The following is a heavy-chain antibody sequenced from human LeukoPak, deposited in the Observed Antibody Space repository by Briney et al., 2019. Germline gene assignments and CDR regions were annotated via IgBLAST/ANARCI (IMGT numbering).Heavy chain of an antibody. Sequence: GGSMRLSCAAYGFTFSSYAMSWVRQAPGEGLEWVSAISGSGGSTYYADSVKGRFTISRDNYKNTLYLQMNSLRAAHPAVYYCANAPMVRGVIESWGQGTLVTVSS. D-gene: IGHD3-10*01. CDR3: ANAPMVRGVIES. CDR1: GFTFSSYA. CDR2: ISGSGGST. V-gene: IGHV3-23*01. J-gene: IGHJ5*02.